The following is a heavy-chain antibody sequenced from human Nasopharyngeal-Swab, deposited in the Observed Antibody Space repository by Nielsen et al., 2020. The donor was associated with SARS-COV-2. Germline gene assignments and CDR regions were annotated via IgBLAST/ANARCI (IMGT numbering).Heavy chain of an antibody. CDR2: ISHDGDVR. D-gene: IGHD2-15*01. CDR3: ARDVGGRDNY. J-gene: IGHJ4*02. Sequence: GESLKISCAASGFSITSYGMQWLRQAPGKGLEWAALISHDGDVRYYADSVKGRFTISRDNAKNTLYLQMNSLRAEDTAVYYCARDVGGRDNYWGQGALVTVSS. CDR1: GFSITSYG. V-gene: IGHV3-30*03.